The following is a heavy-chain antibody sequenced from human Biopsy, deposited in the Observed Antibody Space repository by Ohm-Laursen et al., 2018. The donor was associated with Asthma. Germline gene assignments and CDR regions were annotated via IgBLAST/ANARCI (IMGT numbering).Heavy chain of an antibody. Sequence: SLRLSCSASGFSFNSYGMHWARQAPGKGLEWVAGIYYDGSRKYYTESVKGRFTISRGNSKNRLYLEMASLRAEDTAVYYCAREKVIESRGFQNWFDPWGQGTLVHVSS. CDR2: IYYDGSRK. D-gene: IGHD3-16*02. V-gene: IGHV3-33*08. J-gene: IGHJ5*02. CDR3: AREKVIESRGFQNWFDP. CDR1: GFSFNSYG.